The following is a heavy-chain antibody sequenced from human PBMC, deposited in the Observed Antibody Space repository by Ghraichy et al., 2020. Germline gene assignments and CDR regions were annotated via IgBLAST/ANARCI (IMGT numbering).Heavy chain of an antibody. J-gene: IGHJ5*02. Sequence: ISHRGTSNHNSSLKGRVTMAVDTSKNQFSVRLSSVTAADTAVYYCARGEGTGFDPWGQGTLVTV. CDR3: ARGEGTGFDP. CDR2: ISHRGTS. V-gene: IGHV4-34*01.